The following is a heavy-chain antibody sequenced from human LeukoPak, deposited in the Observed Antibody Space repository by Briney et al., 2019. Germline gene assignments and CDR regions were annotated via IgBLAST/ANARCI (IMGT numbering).Heavy chain of an antibody. CDR2: MNPNSGNT. CDR1: GHTFITYK. J-gene: IGHJ6*02. V-gene: IGHV1-8*02. D-gene: IGHD3-3*01. CDR3: ARRWTITIFGVVIANGMDV. Sequence: ASVKVSCKASGHTFITYKMHWVRQAPGQGLEWMGWMNPNSGNTGYAQKFQGRVTMTRNTSISTAYMELSSLRSEDTAVYYCARRWTITIFGVVIANGMDVWAKGPRSPSP.